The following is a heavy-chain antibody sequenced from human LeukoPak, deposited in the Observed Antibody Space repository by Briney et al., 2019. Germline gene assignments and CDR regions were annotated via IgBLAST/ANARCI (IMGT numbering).Heavy chain of an antibody. CDR1: GFTFSSYW. V-gene: IGHV3-74*01. CDR3: ARDLSYSYRGLSGRFDP. Sequence: GGSLRLSCAASGFTFSSYWMHWVRQAPGKGLVWVSHINDDGSSTNYADSVKGRFTISRDNAKNTLYLQMNSLRAEDTPVYYCARDLSYSYRGLSGRFDPWGQGTLVTVSS. J-gene: IGHJ5*02. CDR2: INDDGSST. D-gene: IGHD1-26*01.